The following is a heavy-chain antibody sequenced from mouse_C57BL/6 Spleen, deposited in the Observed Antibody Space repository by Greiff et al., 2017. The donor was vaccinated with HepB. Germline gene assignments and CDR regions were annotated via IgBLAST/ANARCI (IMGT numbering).Heavy chain of an antibody. D-gene: IGHD1-1*01. CDR1: GFTFSDYG. CDR2: ISSGSSTI. V-gene: IGHV5-17*01. CDR3: AKKNYGSSYYAMYY. J-gene: IGHJ4*01. Sequence: EVMLVESGGGLVKPGGSLKLSCAASGFTFSDYGMHWVRQAPEKGLEWVAYISSGSSTIYYADTVKGRFTISRDNAKNTLFLQMTSLRSEDTAMYYCAKKNYGSSYYAMYYWGQGTSVTVSS.